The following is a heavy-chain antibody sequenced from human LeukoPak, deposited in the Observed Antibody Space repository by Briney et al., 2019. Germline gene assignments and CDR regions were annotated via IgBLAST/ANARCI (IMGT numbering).Heavy chain of an antibody. D-gene: IGHD5-18*01. Sequence: SETLSLTCTVSGGSISSSSYYWGWIRQPPGKGLEWIGSIYYSGSTYYNPSLKSRVTISVDTSKNQFSLKLSSVTAADTAVYYCARVTSGYSYGHSDYWGQGTLVTVSS. V-gene: IGHV4-39*07. CDR1: GGSISSSSYY. J-gene: IGHJ4*02. CDR3: ARVTSGYSYGHSDY. CDR2: IYYSGST.